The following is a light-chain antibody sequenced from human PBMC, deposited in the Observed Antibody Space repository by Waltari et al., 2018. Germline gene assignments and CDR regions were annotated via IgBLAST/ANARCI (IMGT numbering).Light chain of an antibody. CDR1: ILAKKY. CDR2: EDS. CDR3: FSAADNNWV. J-gene: IGLJ3*02. Sequence: SYELTQPSSVSVSPGQTAKILCSGDILAKKYARSFQQKPGQAPLVLIYEDSERPAEIPGRFSGSSSGTTVTLTITGAHVDDEADYYCFSAADNNWVFGGGTKLTVL. V-gene: IGLV3-27*01.